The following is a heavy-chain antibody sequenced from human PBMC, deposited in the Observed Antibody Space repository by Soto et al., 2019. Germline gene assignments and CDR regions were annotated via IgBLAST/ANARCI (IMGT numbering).Heavy chain of an antibody. D-gene: IGHD3-10*01. CDR2: ISYDGSNK. Sequence: GGSLRLSCAASGFTFSSYAMHWARQAPGKGLEWVAVISYDGSNKYYADSVKGRFTISRDNSKNTLYLQMNSLRAEDTAVYYCARDRGASKGFDPWGQGTLVTVSS. CDR3: ARDRGASKGFDP. CDR1: GFTFSSYA. J-gene: IGHJ5*02. V-gene: IGHV3-30-3*01.